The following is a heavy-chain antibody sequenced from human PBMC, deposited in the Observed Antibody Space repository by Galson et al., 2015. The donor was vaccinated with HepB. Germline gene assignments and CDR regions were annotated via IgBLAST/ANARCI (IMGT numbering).Heavy chain of an antibody. V-gene: IGHV4-30-4*01. CDR3: ARDVARSSTSRDQTRGAFDI. Sequence: TLSLTCTVSGGSISSGDSYWSWIRQPPEKGLEWIGYIYYSGSTYYNPSLKSRVTISVDTSKNQFSLNLSSVTAADTAVYYCARDVARSSTSRDQTRGAFDIWGQGTMVTVSS. CDR2: IYYSGST. D-gene: IGHD2-2*01. CDR1: GGSISSGDSY. J-gene: IGHJ3*02.